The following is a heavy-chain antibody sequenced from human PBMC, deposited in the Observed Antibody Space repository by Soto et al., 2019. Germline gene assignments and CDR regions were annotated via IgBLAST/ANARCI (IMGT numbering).Heavy chain of an antibody. Sequence: GASVEVSCKAFGYTFTTYKIHWLRQAPGQGLEWMGWINAGNGNTRSSRKFQGRVTITRDTSATTAYLEVDSLRSEDTAIYYCARVAPSGGSVPRFDPWGQGTLVTVSS. V-gene: IGHV1-3*01. CDR3: ARVAPSGGSVPRFDP. CDR2: INAGNGNT. D-gene: IGHD3-10*01. CDR1: GYTFTTYK. J-gene: IGHJ5*02.